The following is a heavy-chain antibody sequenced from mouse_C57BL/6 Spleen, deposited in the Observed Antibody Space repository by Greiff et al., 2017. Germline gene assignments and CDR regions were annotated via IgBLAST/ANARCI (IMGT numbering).Heavy chain of an antibody. D-gene: IGHD1-1*01. J-gene: IGHJ2*01. CDR3: SRPIYYYGSSPDY. V-gene: IGHV1-72*01. CDR1: GYTFTSYW. Sequence: QVQLQQPGAELVKPGTSVKLSCKASGYTFTSYWMEWVKQRPGRGLEWIGMIDPSSGGTKYNEKFKSKATLTVDKSSSTAYMLLSSLTSDDSAVYYCSRPIYYYGSSPDYWGQGTLLTVS. CDR2: IDPSSGGT.